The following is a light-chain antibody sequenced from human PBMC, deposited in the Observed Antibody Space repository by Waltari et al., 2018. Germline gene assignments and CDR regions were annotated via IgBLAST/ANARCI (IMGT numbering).Light chain of an antibody. CDR2: KAS. V-gene: IGKV1-5*03. CDR3: QQYHSYSPYT. Sequence: DIQMTQSPSILSASVGDRVTITCRASPTISIYLAWYQQKPGKAPNLRIYKASTLESGVPSRFSGSGSGTEFTLTISSLQPDDFATYYCQQYHSYSPYTFGQGTTLDIK. CDR1: PTISIY. J-gene: IGKJ2*01.